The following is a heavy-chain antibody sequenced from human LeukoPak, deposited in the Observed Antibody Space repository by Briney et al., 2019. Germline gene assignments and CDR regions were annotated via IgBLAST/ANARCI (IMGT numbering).Heavy chain of an antibody. CDR1: GDSISSYH. J-gene: IGHJ4*02. CDR3: ARDSSSRAFDY. CDR2: IYSSGST. Sequence: SETLSLTCTVSGDSISSYHWSWIRQPAGKGLEWIGRIYSSGSTNYNPSLKSRITMSVDTSKNQFSLELSSVTAADTAVYYCARDSSSRAFDYWGQGTLVTVSS. D-gene: IGHD6-13*01. V-gene: IGHV4-4*07.